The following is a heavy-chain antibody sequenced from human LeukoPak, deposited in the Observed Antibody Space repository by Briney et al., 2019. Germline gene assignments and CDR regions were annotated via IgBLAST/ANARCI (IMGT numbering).Heavy chain of an antibody. D-gene: IGHD2-21*01. CDR1: GGSISSYY. V-gene: IGHV4-59*08. Sequence: PSETLSLTCTVSGGSISSYYWSWIRQPPGKGLEWIGYIYCSGSTNYNPSLKSRVTISVDTSKNQFSLKLSSVTAADTAVYYCARRARGGAPDYWGQGTLVTVSS. CDR2: IYCSGST. J-gene: IGHJ4*02. CDR3: ARRARGGAPDY.